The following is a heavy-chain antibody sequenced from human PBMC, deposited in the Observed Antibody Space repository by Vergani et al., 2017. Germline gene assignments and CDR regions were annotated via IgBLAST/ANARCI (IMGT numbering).Heavy chain of an antibody. CDR3: AXDLPPKVLTYYYYYMDV. Sequence: EVQLLESGGGLVQPGGSLRLSCAASGFTFSSYAMSWVRQAPGKGLEWVSAISGSGGSTYYADSVKGRFTISRDNSKNTLYLQMNSLRAEDTAVYYCAXDLPPKVLTYYYYYMDVWGKGTTVTVSS. CDR2: ISGSGGST. V-gene: IGHV3-23*01. D-gene: IGHD4/OR15-4a*01. CDR1: GFTFSSYA. J-gene: IGHJ6*03.